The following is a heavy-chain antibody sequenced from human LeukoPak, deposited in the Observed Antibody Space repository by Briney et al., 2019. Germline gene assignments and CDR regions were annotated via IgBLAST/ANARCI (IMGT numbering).Heavy chain of an antibody. CDR1: GYTFTGYY. J-gene: IGHJ3*02. D-gene: IGHD2-21*01. CDR3: ARGLSYSYDAFDI. V-gene: IGHV1-18*04. CDR2: ISAYNGNT. Sequence: GASVKVSCKASGYTFTGYYMHWVRQAPGQGLEWMGWISAYNGNTNYAQKLQGRVTMTTDTSTSTAYMELRSLRSDDTAVYYCARGLSYSYDAFDIWGQGTMVTVSS.